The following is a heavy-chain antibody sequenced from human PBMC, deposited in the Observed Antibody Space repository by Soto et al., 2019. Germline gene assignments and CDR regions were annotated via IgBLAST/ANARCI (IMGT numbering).Heavy chain of an antibody. CDR2: ISYDGSNK. CDR1: GFTFSSYA. J-gene: IGHJ4*02. CDR3: ARDRSGYDYYFDY. D-gene: IGHD5-12*01. Sequence: GGSLRLSCAASGFTFSSYAMHWVRQAPGKGLEWVAVISYDGSNKYYADSVKGRFTISRDNSKNTLCLQMNSLRAEDTAVYYCARDRSGYDYYFDYWGQGTLVTVSS. V-gene: IGHV3-30-3*01.